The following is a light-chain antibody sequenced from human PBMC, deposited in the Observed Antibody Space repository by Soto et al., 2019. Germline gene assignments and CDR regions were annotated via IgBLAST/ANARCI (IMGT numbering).Light chain of an antibody. Sequence: ETVMTQSPATLSVSPGGRATLSCRASQSISDTLAWYQQKPGQAPRLLIHGASTRATGFPARFSGSGSGTDFTLTISSLQSEDFAIYYCQLYGSPSWTFGQGTKVDIK. CDR2: GAS. CDR1: QSISDT. CDR3: QLYGSPSWT. V-gene: IGKV3-15*01. J-gene: IGKJ1*01.